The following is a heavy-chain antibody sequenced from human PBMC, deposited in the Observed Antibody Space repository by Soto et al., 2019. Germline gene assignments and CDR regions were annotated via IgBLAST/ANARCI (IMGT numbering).Heavy chain of an antibody. Sequence: GGSLRLSCAASGFTFSSYGMHWVRQAPGKGLEWVAVISYDGSNKYYADSVKGRFTISRDNSKNTLYLQMNSLRAEDTAVYYCAKGGMRVMVIPGLMAVWGRGTTLTVSS. CDR3: AKGGMRVMVIPGLMAV. V-gene: IGHV3-30*18. CDR2: ISYDGSNK. CDR1: GFTFSSYG. D-gene: IGHD3-22*01. J-gene: IGHJ6*02.